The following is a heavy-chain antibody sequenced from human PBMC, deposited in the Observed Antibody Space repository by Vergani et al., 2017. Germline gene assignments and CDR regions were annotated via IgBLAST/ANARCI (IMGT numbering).Heavy chain of an antibody. D-gene: IGHD3-3*01. J-gene: IGHJ6*02. CDR3: ASRDITIFGVVIIRGYYYYGMDV. CDR2: MNPNSGNT. V-gene: IGHV1-8*03. Sequence: QVQLVQSGAEVQKPGASVKVSCKASGYTFTSDDINWVRQATGQGLEWMGWMNPNSGNTGYAQKFQGRVTITRNTSISTAYMELSSLRSEDTAVYYCASRDITIFGVVIIRGYYYYGMDVWGQGTTVTVSS. CDR1: GYTFTSDD.